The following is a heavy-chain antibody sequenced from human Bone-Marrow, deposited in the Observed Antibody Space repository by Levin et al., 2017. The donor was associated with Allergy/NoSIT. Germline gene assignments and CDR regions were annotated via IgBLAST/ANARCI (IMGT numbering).Heavy chain of an antibody. J-gene: IGHJ3*02. CDR1: GFTFSSYG. CDR3: AKGLVPAAFLDAFDI. D-gene: IGHD2-2*01. Sequence: GGSLRLSCAASGFTFSSYGMHWVRQAPGKGLEWVAVISYDGSNKYYADSVKGRFTISRDNSKNTLYLQMNSLRAEDTAVYYCAKGLVPAAFLDAFDIWGQGTMVTVSS. V-gene: IGHV3-30*18. CDR2: ISYDGSNK.